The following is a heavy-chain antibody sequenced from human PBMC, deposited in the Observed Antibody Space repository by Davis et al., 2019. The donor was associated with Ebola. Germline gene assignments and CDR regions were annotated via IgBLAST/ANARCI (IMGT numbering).Heavy chain of an antibody. Sequence: GSLRLSCAVYGGSLRGHYWSWIRQPPGKGLEWIGEMDHSGNTNYNPSLKSRVTISIDTSKKQISLNLTSVTAADTAVYYCARGQSGSDYSLWQYWGQGTLVTVSS. V-gene: IGHV4-34*01. D-gene: IGHD3-10*01. CDR3: ARGQSGSDYSLWQY. CDR1: GGSLRGHY. J-gene: IGHJ4*02. CDR2: MDHSGNT.